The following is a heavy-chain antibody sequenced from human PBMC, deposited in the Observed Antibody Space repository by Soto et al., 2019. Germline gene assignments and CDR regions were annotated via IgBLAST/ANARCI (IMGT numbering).Heavy chain of an antibody. V-gene: IGHV4-30-2*01. CDR2: IYQSGVT. Sequence: SETLSLTCNMSGDSYSISTYSWSWIRQPPGKALQWIGFIYQSGVTSYNPSLASRVSISLDRSNNQCSLKLKSVTAADTAVYFCAGMAYTSGLRFDPWGPGTLVTVSS. J-gene: IGHJ5*02. D-gene: IGHD6-19*01. CDR3: AGMAYTSGLRFDP. CDR1: GDSYSISTYS.